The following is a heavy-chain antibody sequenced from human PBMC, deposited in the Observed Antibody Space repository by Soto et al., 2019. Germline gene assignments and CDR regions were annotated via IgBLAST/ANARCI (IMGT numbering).Heavy chain of an antibody. CDR3: TTSGHPNIVDH. V-gene: IGHV3-15*07. CDR1: GFSFSKAW. CDR2: IRSRSGTT. J-gene: IGHJ4*02. Sequence: EVQLVESGGGLVKPGGSLRLSCAASGFSFSKAWMNWVRQAPGKGLEWVGRIRSRSGTTDYAAPVKGRFTISRDDSKYTLYLQMNSLTVEVTALYFCTTSGHPNIVDHWGQGTLVIVSS.